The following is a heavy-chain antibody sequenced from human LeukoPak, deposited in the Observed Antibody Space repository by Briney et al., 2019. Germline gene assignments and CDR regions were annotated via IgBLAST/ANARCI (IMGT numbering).Heavy chain of an antibody. V-gene: IGHV3-66*01. Sequence: GGSLRLSCAASGFIFNYNYMSWVRQPPGKGLEWVSVVYSGGSTYYADSVKGRFTISRDNSKNMVYLQMNSLRVEDTAVYYCARVKVGTTYWFDPWGQGTLVTVSS. J-gene: IGHJ5*02. CDR3: ARVKVGTTYWFDP. CDR1: GFIFNYNY. D-gene: IGHD1-26*01. CDR2: VYSGGST.